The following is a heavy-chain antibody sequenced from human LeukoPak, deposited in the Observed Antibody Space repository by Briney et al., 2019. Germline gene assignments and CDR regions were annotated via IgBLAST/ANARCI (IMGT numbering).Heavy chain of an antibody. CDR1: GFSLSTSGMC. D-gene: IGHD4-17*01. J-gene: IGHJ5*02. V-gene: IGHV2-70*01. Sequence: SGPALVKPTQTLTLTCTFSGFSLSTSGMCVSWIRQPPGKALERLALIDWDDDKYYSTSLKTRLTISKDTSKNQVVLTMTNMDPVDTATYYCARTRGYGDYDTNWFDPWGQGTLVTVSS. CDR2: IDWDDDK. CDR3: ARTRGYGDYDTNWFDP.